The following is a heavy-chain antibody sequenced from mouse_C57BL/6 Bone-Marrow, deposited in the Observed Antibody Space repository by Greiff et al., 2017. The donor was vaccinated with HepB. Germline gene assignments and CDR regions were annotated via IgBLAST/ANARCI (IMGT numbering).Heavy chain of an antibody. D-gene: IGHD2-4*01. CDR3: VREDYYDYPMDY. CDR2: IRSKSSNYAT. V-gene: IGHV10-3*01. J-gene: IGHJ4*01. CDR1: GFTFNTYA. Sequence: EVQVVESGGGLVQPKGSLKLSCAASGFTFNTYAMHWVRQAPGKGLEWVARIRSKSSNYATYYADSVKDRFTISRDDSQCMLYLQMNNLKTEDTAMYYCVREDYYDYPMDYWGQGTSVTVSS.